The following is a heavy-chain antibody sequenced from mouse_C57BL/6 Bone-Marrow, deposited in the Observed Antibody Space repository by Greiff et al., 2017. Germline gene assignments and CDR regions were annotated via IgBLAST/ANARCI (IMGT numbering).Heavy chain of an antibody. J-gene: IGHJ4*01. CDR3: TTLAIYYGNYHYAMDY. V-gene: IGHV14-4*01. Sequence: EVQLQQSGAELVRPGASVKLSCTASGFNIKDDYMHWVKQRPEQGLEWIGWIDPENGDTEYASKFQGKATITADPSSNTAYLQLSSRTSEDTAVYYCTTLAIYYGNYHYAMDYWGQGTSVTVSS. D-gene: IGHD2-1*01. CDR2: IDPENGDT. CDR1: GFNIKDDY.